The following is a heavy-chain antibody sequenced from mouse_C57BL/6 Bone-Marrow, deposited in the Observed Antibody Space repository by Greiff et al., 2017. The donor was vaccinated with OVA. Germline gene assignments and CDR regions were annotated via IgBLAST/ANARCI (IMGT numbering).Heavy chain of an antibody. D-gene: IGHD4-1*01. V-gene: IGHV5-6*01. Sequence: EVNVVESGGDLVKPGGSLKLSCAASGFTFSSYGMSWVRQTPDKRLEWVATISSGGSYTYYPDSVKGRFTISRDNAKNTLYLQMSSLKSEDTAMYYCARHGTGTYYYAMDYWGQGTSVTVSS. J-gene: IGHJ4*01. CDR3: ARHGTGTYYYAMDY. CDR1: GFTFSSYG. CDR2: ISSGGSYT.